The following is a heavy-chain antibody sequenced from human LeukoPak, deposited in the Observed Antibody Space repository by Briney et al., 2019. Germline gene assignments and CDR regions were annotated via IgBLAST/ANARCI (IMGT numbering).Heavy chain of an antibody. J-gene: IGHJ4*02. CDR2: IYHSGST. CDR1: GGSFSGYS. D-gene: IGHD5-12*01. Sequence: SETLSLTCAVYGGSFSGYSWSWIRQPPGKGLEWIGYIYHSGSTYYNPSLKSRVTISVDRSKNQFSLKLSSVTAADTAVYYCARGGGYSGYDYFDYWGQGTLVTVSS. V-gene: IGHV4-30-2*01. CDR3: ARGGGYSGYDYFDY.